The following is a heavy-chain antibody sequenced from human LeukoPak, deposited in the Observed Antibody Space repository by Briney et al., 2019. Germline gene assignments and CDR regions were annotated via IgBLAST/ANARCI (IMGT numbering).Heavy chain of an antibody. CDR2: INSDGSST. Sequence: GGSLRLSCAASGFTFSDYSMSWVRQAPGKGLVWVSRINSDGSSTSYADSVKGRFTISRDNAKNSLYLQMSGLRAEDTAVYYCATNVRDEYSSGWYPIGYWGQGTLVTVSS. CDR1: GFTFSDYS. V-gene: IGHV3-74*01. CDR3: ATNVRDEYSSGWYPIGY. J-gene: IGHJ4*02. D-gene: IGHD6-19*01.